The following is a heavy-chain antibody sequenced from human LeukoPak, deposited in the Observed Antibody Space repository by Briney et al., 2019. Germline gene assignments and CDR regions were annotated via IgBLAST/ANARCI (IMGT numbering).Heavy chain of an antibody. CDR2: INPNSGGT. D-gene: IGHD6-13*01. Sequence: ASVKVSCKASGYTFTGYYMHWVRQAPGQGLEWMGRINPNSGGTNYAQKFQGRVTMTTDTSTSTAYMELRSLRSDDTAVYYCARIRKERAAHPPYNWFDPWGQGTLVTVSS. J-gene: IGHJ5*02. CDR1: GYTFTGYY. V-gene: IGHV1-2*06. CDR3: ARIRKERAAHPPYNWFDP.